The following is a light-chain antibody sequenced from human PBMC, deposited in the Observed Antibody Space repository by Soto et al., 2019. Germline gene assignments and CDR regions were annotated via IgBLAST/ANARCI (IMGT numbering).Light chain of an antibody. CDR2: DVS. V-gene: IGLV2-11*01. J-gene: IGLJ1*01. CDR3: CSSAVSYTLYV. Sequence: QSVLTQPRSVSGAPGQSVTISCTGTSSDVGGYNYVSWYQQHPGKAPKLMIYDVSKRPSGVPDRFSGSKSGNTASLTISGLQAEDEADYYCCSSAVSYTLYVFGTGTKVTVL. CDR1: SSDVGGYNY.